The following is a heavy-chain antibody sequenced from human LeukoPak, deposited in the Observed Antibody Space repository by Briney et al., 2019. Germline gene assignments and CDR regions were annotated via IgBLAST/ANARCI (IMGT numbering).Heavy chain of an antibody. CDR3: ARVRTGYSSGSGRRRYLDY. J-gene: IGHJ4*02. CDR2: INPNSGGT. V-gene: IGHV1-2*02. D-gene: IGHD6-19*01. CDR1: GYTFTGYY. Sequence: ASVKVSCKASGYTFTGYYMHWVRQAPGQGLEWMGWINPNSGGTNYAQKFQGRATMTRDTSISTAYMELSRLRSDDTAVYYCARVRTGYSSGSGRRRYLDYWGQGTLVTVSS.